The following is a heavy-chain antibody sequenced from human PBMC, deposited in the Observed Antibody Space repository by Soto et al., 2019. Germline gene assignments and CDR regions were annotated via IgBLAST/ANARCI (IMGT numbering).Heavy chain of an antibody. CDR1: GYTFTTHG. J-gene: IGHJ5*02. CDR3: AGDLCYRRSGTCCREWFAP. V-gene: IGHV1-18*01. D-gene: IGHD1-26*01. Sequence: QVQLVQSGAEVKKPGASVKVSCKASGYTFTTHGISWVRQVPGQGLEWMGWVRGDNGHTNYAQSLQGRVTMTTDTPRNRAYRELTSLRAKATAEYYGAGDLCYRRSGTCCREWFAPRGQGALVTVSP. CDR2: VRGDNGHT.